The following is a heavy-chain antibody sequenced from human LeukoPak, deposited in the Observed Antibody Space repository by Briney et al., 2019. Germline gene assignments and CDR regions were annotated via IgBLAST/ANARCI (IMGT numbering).Heavy chain of an antibody. D-gene: IGHD2-21*02. J-gene: IGHJ4*02. CDR2: ISSTSSYI. V-gene: IGHV3-21*04. CDR3: AREAYCGGDCYSGFDY. CDR1: GFTFSSYS. Sequence: TGGSPRLSCAASGFTFSSYSINWVRQAPGKGLEWVSSISSTSSYIYYADSVKGRFTISRDNAKNSLYLQMNSLRAEDTAVYYCAREAYCGGDCYSGFDYWGQGTLVTVSS.